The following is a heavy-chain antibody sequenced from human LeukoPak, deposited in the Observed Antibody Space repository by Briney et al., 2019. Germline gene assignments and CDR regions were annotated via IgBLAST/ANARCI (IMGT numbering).Heavy chain of an antibody. CDR1: GFTFSSYA. D-gene: IGHD5-18*01. V-gene: IGHV3-23*01. Sequence: GGSLRLSCAASGFTFSSYAMSWVRQAPGKGLEWVSAISGSGGSTYYADSVKGRFTISRDNSKNTLYLQMNSLRSEDTAVYYCASGVTAHGDYYYYGMDVWGQGTTVTVSS. J-gene: IGHJ6*02. CDR2: ISGSGGST. CDR3: ASGVTAHGDYYYYGMDV.